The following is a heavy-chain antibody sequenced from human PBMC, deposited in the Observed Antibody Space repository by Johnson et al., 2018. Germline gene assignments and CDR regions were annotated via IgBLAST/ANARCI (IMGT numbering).Heavy chain of an antibody. CDR1: GFSFSSYA. J-gene: IGHJ4*02. CDR3: IRDFREFDF. Sequence: QVQLVESGGGVVQPGKSLRLSCAGTGFSFSSYAMHWVRQAPGKGLEWVAGISSDGSTNYYADSMKGRFTISRDDAKSVVYLHLNRLTVEDTAMYYCIRDFREFDFWGQGTLVTVSS. V-gene: IGHV3-30*03. CDR2: ISSDGSTN. D-gene: IGHD3-10*01.